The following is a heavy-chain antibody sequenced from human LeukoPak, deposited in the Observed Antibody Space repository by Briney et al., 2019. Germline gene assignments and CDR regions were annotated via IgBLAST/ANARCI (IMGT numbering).Heavy chain of an antibody. CDR3: ARGRAYGSGSYYRLDY. J-gene: IGHJ4*02. CDR1: GYSISSGYY. CDR2: IHHSGST. Sequence: SETLSLTCIVSGYSISSGYYWGWIRQPLGKGLEWIGNIHHSGSTYYNPSLKSRVTISVDTSKNQFSLKLSSVTAADTAVYYCARGRAYGSGSYYRLDYWGQGTLVTVSS. D-gene: IGHD3-10*01. V-gene: IGHV4-38-2*02.